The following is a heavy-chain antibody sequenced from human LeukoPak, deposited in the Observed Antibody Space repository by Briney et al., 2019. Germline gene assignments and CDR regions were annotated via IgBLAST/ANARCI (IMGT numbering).Heavy chain of an antibody. CDR3: ARVPRVVRGYEVWHYYYYMDV. D-gene: IGHD3-10*01. Sequence: PSETLSLTCTVSGYSISSGYYWGWIRQPPGKGLEWIGSIYHSGSTYYNPSLKSRVTISVDTSKNQFSLKLSSVTAADTAVYHCARVPRVVRGYEVWHYYYYMDVWGKGTTVTVSS. CDR1: GYSISSGYY. CDR2: IYHSGST. V-gene: IGHV4-38-2*02. J-gene: IGHJ6*03.